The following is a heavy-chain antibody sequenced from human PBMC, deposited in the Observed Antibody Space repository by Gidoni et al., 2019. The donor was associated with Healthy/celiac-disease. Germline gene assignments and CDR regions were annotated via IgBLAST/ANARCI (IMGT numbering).Heavy chain of an antibody. J-gene: IGHJ4*02. CDR3: AKDIGRWLQLPFDY. V-gene: IGHV3-9*01. D-gene: IGHD5-12*01. CDR2: ISWNSGSI. CDR1: RFTFDDFA. Sequence: EVQLVESGGGLVQPGRSLSLSCASSRFTFDDFAMHWVRQGPGKGLEGVSGISWNSGSIGHADSVKGRFTISRDNAKKSLDLQMNSRRAEDTALYYCAKDIGRWLQLPFDYWGQGTLVTVSS.